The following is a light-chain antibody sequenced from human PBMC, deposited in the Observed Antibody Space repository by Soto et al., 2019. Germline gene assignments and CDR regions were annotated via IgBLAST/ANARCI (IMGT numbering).Light chain of an antibody. Sequence: QSALTQPASVSGSPGQSITISCSGTSSDVGGYNYVSLFQQHPGKAPKLMIYDVSNRPSGVSYRFSGSTSGNTASLTISGLQAEDEADYYCCSYTTSSTWVFGGGTKLTVL. V-gene: IGLV2-14*01. J-gene: IGLJ3*02. CDR2: DVS. CDR1: SSDVGGYNY. CDR3: CSYTTSSTWV.